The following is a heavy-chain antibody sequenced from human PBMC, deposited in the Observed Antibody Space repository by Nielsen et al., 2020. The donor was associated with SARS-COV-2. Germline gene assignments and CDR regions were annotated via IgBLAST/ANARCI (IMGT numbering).Heavy chain of an antibody. D-gene: IGHD1-26*01. V-gene: IGHV3-33*01. CDR1: GFTFSSYG. CDR2: IWYDGSNK. J-gene: IGHJ4*02. Sequence: GESLKISCAASGFTFSSYGMHWVRQAPGKGLEWVAVIWYDGSNKYYADSVKGRFTISRDNSKNTLYLQMNSLRAEDTAVYYCAREKAYSGSFDYWGQGTLVTVSS. CDR3: AREKAYSGSFDY.